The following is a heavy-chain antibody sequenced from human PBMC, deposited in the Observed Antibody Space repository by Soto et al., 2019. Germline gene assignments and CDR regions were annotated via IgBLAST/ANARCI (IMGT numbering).Heavy chain of an antibody. CDR3: ARDVDCSGGSCYFRYYYYGMDV. CDR2: ISSSSIYI. V-gene: IGHV3-21*01. J-gene: IGHJ6*02. D-gene: IGHD2-15*01. CDR1: GFTFSSYS. Sequence: GGSLRLSCAASGFTFSSYSMNWVRQAPGKGLEWVSSISSSSIYIYYADSVKGRFTISRDNAKNSLYLQMNSLRAEDTAVYYCARDVDCSGGSCYFRYYYYGMDVWGQGTTVTVSS.